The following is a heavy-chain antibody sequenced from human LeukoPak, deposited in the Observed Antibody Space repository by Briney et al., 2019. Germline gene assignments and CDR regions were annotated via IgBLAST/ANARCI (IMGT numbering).Heavy chain of an antibody. V-gene: IGHV4-59*01. CDR3: ARAPIPAAKFDP. Sequence: PSETLSLTCTVSGGSMSSYYWSWIRQPPGKGLEWIGYIYYSGNTIYSPSLKSRVTISLDTSKNQFSLQLSSATAADTAVYYCARAPIPAAKFDPWGQGTLVTVSS. J-gene: IGHJ5*02. D-gene: IGHD2-2*01. CDR1: GGSMSSYY. CDR2: IYYSGNT.